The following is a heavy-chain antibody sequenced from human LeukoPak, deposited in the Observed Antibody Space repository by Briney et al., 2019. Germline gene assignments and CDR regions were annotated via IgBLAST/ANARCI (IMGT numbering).Heavy chain of an antibody. CDR3: ARVDCSGDECYSEDH. J-gene: IGHJ4*02. Sequence: ASVKVSCKTSGFTFIIYGINWVRPAPGQGPEWMGWISVHDGKTKYAQKFHDRVSLTRDTSTRTAYMELRRLRSDDTAVYYCARVDCSGDECYSEDHWGQGTLVTISS. D-gene: IGHD2-15*01. CDR1: GFTFIIYG. CDR2: ISVHDGKT. V-gene: IGHV1-18*01.